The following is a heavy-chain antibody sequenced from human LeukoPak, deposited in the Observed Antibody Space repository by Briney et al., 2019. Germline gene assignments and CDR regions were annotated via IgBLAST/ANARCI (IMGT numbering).Heavy chain of an antibody. CDR3: ARDVEWELPY. D-gene: IGHD1-26*01. J-gene: IGHJ4*02. CDR1: GYTFTSYG. CDR2: ISAYNGNT. Sequence: GASVKVSCKASGYTFTSYGISWVRQAPGQGLEWMGWISAYNGNTNYAQKFQGRVTMTRDTSISTAYMELSSLTSDDTAVYYCARDVEWELPYWGQGTLVTVSS. V-gene: IGHV1-18*01.